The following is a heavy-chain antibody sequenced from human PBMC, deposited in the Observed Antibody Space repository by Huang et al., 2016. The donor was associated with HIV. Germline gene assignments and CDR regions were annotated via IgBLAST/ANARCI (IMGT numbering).Heavy chain of an antibody. CDR1: GYIFSDYA. D-gene: IGHD4-17*01. CDR3: ARDVREVRDFSVNYSWFDP. J-gene: IGHJ5*02. CDR2: IKTKTAKA. Sequence: QVQVVQSGSELKKPGASVKISCKASGYIFSDYAMNWVREAPGKGLEWVGWIKTKTAKATYARGFTGRFGFSFDTSFNTAYLEINSLKTEDTTVYYCARDVREVRDFSVNYSWFDPWGQGTLVAVSS. V-gene: IGHV7-4-1*02.